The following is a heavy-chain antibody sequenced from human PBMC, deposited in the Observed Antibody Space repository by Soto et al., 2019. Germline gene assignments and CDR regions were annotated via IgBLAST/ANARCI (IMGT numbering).Heavy chain of an antibody. J-gene: IGHJ4*02. D-gene: IGHD5-12*01. CDR3: ARLGDGYNLGYFDY. CDR2: IYYSGST. CDR1: GGSISSSSYY. V-gene: IGHV4-39*01. Sequence: QLQLQESGPGLVKPSETLSLTCTVSGGSISSSSYYWGWIRQPPGKGREWIGSIYYSGSTYYNPSLKSRGTISVDTSKNQFSLKLSSVTAADTAVYYCARLGDGYNLGYFDYWGQGTLVTVSS.